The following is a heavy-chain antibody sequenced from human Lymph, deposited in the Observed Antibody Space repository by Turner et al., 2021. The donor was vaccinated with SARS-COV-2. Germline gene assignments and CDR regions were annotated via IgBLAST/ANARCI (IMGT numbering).Heavy chain of an antibody. J-gene: IGHJ4*02. V-gene: IGHV3-30-3*01. CDR3: ARDVGAALDY. Sequence: VQLVESGGGLVEPGRYLSHSCTASGFTFSSYAMHWVRQAPGKGLEWVALISYDGSNKYYAYSVKCRFTISRDNSKNTLYLQMNSLRAEDTAVYYCARDVGAALDYWGQGTLVTVSS. D-gene: IGHD6-25*01. CDR1: GFTFSSYA. CDR2: ISYDGSNK.